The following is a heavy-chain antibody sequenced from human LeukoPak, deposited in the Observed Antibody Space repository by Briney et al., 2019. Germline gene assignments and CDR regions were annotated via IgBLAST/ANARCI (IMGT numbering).Heavy chain of an antibody. CDR2: MNPNSGNT. CDR3: ARAGSLRGGIAAPFDY. CDR1: GYTFTNYD. V-gene: IGHV1-8*01. J-gene: IGHJ4*02. D-gene: IGHD6-13*01. Sequence: ASVKVSCKASGYTFTNYDINWVRQATGQGLEWMGWMNPNSGNTVYAQKFQGRVTMTRDTSTSTVYMELSSLRSEDTAVYYCARAGSLRGGIAAPFDYWGQGTLVTVSS.